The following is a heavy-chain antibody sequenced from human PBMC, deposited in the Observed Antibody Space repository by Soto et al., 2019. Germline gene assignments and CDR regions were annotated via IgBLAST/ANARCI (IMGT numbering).Heavy chain of an antibody. J-gene: IGHJ6*03. CDR1: GFTFSSYG. D-gene: IGHD6-6*01. CDR2: IWYDGSNK. Sequence: QVQLVESGGGVVQPGRSLRLSCAASGFTFSSYGMHWVRQAPGKGLEWVAVIWYDGSNKYYADSVKGRFTISRDNSKNTMYLQMNSLRAEDTAVYYCARDALFENSRGTSQRPYYMDVWGKGTTVTVSS. V-gene: IGHV3-33*01. CDR3: ARDALFENSRGTSQRPYYMDV.